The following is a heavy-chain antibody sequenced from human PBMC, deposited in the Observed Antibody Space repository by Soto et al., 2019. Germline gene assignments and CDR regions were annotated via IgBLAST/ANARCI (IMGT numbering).Heavy chain of an antibody. V-gene: IGHV3-53*01. Sequence: EVQLVESGGGLIPPGGSLRLSCAASGFLVNSAYMTWVRQAPGKGLEWLSMINSDGSTLYAESVKGRFTISRDTSKNRLDLQMNSLRAEDTAMYYCAGSGYSFAWGYWGQGTLVIVTS. CDR2: INSDGST. D-gene: IGHD5-18*01. J-gene: IGHJ4*02. CDR3: AGSGYSFAWGY. CDR1: GFLVNSAY.